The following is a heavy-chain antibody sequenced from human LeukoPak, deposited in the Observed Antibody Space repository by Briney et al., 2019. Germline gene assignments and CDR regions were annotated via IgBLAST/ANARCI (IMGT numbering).Heavy chain of an antibody. CDR2: ITSSSTV. J-gene: IGHJ4*02. V-gene: IGHV3-48*04. Sequence: PGGSLRLSCAASGFTFSNYSMNWVRQAPGKGLEWVSYITSSSTVYYAGSVKGRFTISRDNAKNSLFLQMNSLRAEATAVYYCARDYSSGPKCYFIDYWGQGALVTVSS. CDR1: GFTFSNYS. D-gene: IGHD2-15*01. CDR3: ARDYSSGPKCYFIDY.